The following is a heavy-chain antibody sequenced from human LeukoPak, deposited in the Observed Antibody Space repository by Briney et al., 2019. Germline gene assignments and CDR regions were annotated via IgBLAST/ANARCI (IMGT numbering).Heavy chain of an antibody. Sequence: PSETLSLTCTVSGYSISSGYYWGWIRQPPGKGLEWIGSIYHSGSTYYNPSLKSRVTISVDTSKNQFSLKLSSVTAADTAVYYCARRGYGSGSYYSDYWGQGTLVTVSS. CDR1: GYSISSGYY. J-gene: IGHJ4*02. CDR3: ARRGYGSGSYYSDY. CDR2: IYHSGST. V-gene: IGHV4-38-2*02. D-gene: IGHD3-10*01.